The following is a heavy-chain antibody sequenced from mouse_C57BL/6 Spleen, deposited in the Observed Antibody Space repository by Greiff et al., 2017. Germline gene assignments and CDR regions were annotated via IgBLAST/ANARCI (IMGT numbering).Heavy chain of an antibody. CDR3: AGLGLDWFAY. J-gene: IGHJ3*01. D-gene: IGHD4-1*01. CDR1: GYSITSGYY. Sequence: ESGPGLVKPSQSLSLTCSVTGYSITSGYYWNWIRQFPGNKLEWMGYISYDGSNNYNPSLKNRISITRDTSKNQFFLKLNSVTTEDTATYYCAGLGLDWFAYWGQGTLVTVSA. CDR2: ISYDGSN. V-gene: IGHV3-6*01.